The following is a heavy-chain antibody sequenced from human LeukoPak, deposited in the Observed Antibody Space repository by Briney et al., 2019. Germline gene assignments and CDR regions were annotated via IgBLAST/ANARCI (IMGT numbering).Heavy chain of an antibody. CDR3: AREGTSGWYDGCYFYGMDV. J-gene: IGHJ6*02. V-gene: IGHV4-4*07. CDR2: IYTSGST. Sequence: SETLSLTCTVSGGSISSYYWSWIRQPAGKRLEWIGRIYTSGSTNYNPSLKSRLTTSVDTSENQFSLKLSSVTAADTAVYYCAREGTSGWYDGCYFYGMDVWGQGTTVTVSS. D-gene: IGHD6-19*01. CDR1: GGSISSYY.